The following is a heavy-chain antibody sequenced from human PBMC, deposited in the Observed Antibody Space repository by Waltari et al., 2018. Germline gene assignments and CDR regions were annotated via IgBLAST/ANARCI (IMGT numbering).Heavy chain of an antibody. Sequence: QVQLVQSGAEVKKPGASVKVSCKASGYTFTSYYMHWVRQAPGQGLEWMGIINPSGGSTSYAQKFQGRVTMTRDTSTSTVYMELSSLRSEDTAVYYCARAPTSLTTVTTGAFDIWGQGTMVTVSS. D-gene: IGHD4-17*01. CDR2: INPSGGST. CDR3: ARAPTSLTTVTTGAFDI. J-gene: IGHJ3*02. CDR1: GYTFTSYY. V-gene: IGHV1-46*01.